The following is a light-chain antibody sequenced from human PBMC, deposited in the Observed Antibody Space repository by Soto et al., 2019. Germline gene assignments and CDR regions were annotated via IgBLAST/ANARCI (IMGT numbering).Light chain of an antibody. CDR1: SSDAGGYNY. J-gene: IGLJ1*01. CDR3: SSFTNTITRYA. Sequence: QSALTQPASVSGSPGQSITISCTGTSSDAGGYNYVSWFQHHPGKAPKLIIYEVSYRPSGVSARFSGSKSGDTASLTISGLQAEDEADYYCSSFTNTITRYAFGTGTKVTVL. CDR2: EVS. V-gene: IGLV2-14*01.